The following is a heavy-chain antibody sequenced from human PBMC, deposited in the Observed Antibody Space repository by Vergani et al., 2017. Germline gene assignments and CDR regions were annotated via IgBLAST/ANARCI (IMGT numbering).Heavy chain of an antibody. Sequence: EVDLVESGGGLAQPGGSLRLSCEASGITFWKFGMHWVRQGPGKGLEWVSGISGNSGSIGYADAVMGRYTISRDNAKNSLYLQMNTLRAEDSALYYCAKDHYDFWSSYPNLGPFDSGGRGTLFTVPS. CDR1: GITFWKFG. D-gene: IGHD3-3*01. CDR2: ISGNSGSI. V-gene: IGHV3-9*01. J-gene: IGHJ2*01. CDR3: AKDHYDFWSSYPNLGPFDS.